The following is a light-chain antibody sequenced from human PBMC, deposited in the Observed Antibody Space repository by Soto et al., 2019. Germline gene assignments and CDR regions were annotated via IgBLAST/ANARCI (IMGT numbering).Light chain of an antibody. CDR3: QQYYDYPIT. CDR2: KAS. Sequence: DIQMTQSPSTLSASVGDRLTITCRASQSVSSWLAWYQQKSGKAPKLLIAKASNLQSGVPSRLSDSGSGTEFTLTISSLQPDDFAPYYCQQYYDYPITFGGGTTVGIK. CDR1: QSVSSW. V-gene: IGKV1-5*03. J-gene: IGKJ4*01.